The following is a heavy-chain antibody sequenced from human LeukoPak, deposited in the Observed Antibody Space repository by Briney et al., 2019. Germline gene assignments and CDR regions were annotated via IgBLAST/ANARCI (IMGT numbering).Heavy chain of an antibody. J-gene: IGHJ4*02. CDR3: ASWASGSYYHQTALGFDY. CDR2: INGRGGST. CDR1: GFTFSNYA. Sequence: GGSLRLSCAASGFTFSNYAMSWVRQAPGKGLEWVSSINGRGGSTYYADSVKGRFTISRDNSKNTLYLQMNSLRAEDTAIYYCASWASGSYYHQTALGFDYWGQGTLVTVSS. D-gene: IGHD1-26*01. V-gene: IGHV3-23*01.